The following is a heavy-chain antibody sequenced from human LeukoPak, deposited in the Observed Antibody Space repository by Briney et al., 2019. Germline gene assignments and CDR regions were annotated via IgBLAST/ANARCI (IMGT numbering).Heavy chain of an antibody. Sequence: PGGSLRLSCAASGFTFSSYGIHWVRQAPGKGLEWVAVISYDGSNKYYADSVKGRFTISRDNSKNTLYLQMNSLRAEDTAVYYCAKDRSYYDSSGYDYWGQGTLVTVSS. J-gene: IGHJ4*02. CDR1: GFTFSSYG. CDR3: AKDRSYYDSSGYDY. D-gene: IGHD3-22*01. V-gene: IGHV3-30*18. CDR2: ISYDGSNK.